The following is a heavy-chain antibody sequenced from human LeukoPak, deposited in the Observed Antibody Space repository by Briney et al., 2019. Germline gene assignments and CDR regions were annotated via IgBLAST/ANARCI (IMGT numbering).Heavy chain of an antibody. CDR3: ARAQIAVPGNYYFDY. J-gene: IGHJ4*02. D-gene: IGHD6-19*01. CDR2: IYYGGST. V-gene: IGHV4-59*01. CDR1: RGSMSGYY. Sequence: SETLSLTCTVSRGSMSGYYWSWIRQPPGKGLEWIGYIYYGGSTNYNPSLKSRVTISVDTSKNQFSLKLSSVTAADTAVCYCARAQIAVPGNYYFDYWGQGTLATVSS.